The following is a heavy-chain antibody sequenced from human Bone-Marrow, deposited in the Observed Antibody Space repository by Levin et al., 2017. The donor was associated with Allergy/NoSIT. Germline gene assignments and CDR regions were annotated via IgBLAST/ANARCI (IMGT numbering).Heavy chain of an antibody. D-gene: IGHD5-12*01. V-gene: IGHV4-30-2*01. CDR3: ARAPRATVDFDF. Sequence: SETLSLTCTVSGASISADNYAWSWIRQPPGQGLEWIGYIFHSGNSYYNPSLESRASLSLDKSTNQFSLRLTSVTAADTALSFCARAPRATVDFDFWGQGALVTVSS. CDR2: IFHSGNS. J-gene: IGHJ4*02. CDR1: GASISADNYA.